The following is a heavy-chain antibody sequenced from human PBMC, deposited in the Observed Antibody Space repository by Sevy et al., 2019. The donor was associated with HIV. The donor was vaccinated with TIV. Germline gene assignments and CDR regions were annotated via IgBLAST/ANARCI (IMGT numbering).Heavy chain of an antibody. CDR2: IWYDGSKT. Sequence: QLGGSLRLSCAASGFTFSAYGMHWVRQTPGKGLEWVAVIWYDGSKTYYAESVKGRFTISRDNSKNTVYMQMNSLRVEDTAVYYCARDGVPAAKLFDYWGQGTLVTVSS. V-gene: IGHV3-33*01. CDR3: ARDGVPAAKLFDY. CDR1: GFTFSAYG. D-gene: IGHD2-2*01. J-gene: IGHJ4*02.